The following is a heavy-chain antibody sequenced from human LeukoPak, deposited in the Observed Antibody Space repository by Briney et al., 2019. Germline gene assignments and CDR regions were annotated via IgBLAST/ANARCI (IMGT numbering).Heavy chain of an antibody. CDR3: ARAQSGYDSYDY. J-gene: IGHJ4*02. CDR2: IYYSGST. D-gene: IGHD5-12*01. Sequence: SETLSLTCTVSGGSISSHYWGWIRQPPGKGLEWIGYIYYSGSTNYNPSLKSRVTISVDTSKNQFSLKLSPVTAADTAVYYCARAQSGYDSYDYWGQGTLVTVSS. V-gene: IGHV4-59*11. CDR1: GGSISSHY.